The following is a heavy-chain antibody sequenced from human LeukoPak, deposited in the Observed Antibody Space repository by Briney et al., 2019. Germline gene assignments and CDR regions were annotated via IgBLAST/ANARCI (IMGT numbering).Heavy chain of an antibody. V-gene: IGHV3-23*01. CDR2: ISTSGRAT. D-gene: IGHD6-6*01. Sequence: PGGSLRLSCAASGFAFSTYAMTWVRQAPEKGLQWVSTISTSGRATYYADSVEGRFTISRDNSKNTLYLQMNSLRADDTAVYYCAKDSGSSSSGIDKWGQGTLVTVSS. CDR3: AKDSGSSSSGIDK. CDR1: GFAFSTYA. J-gene: IGHJ4*02.